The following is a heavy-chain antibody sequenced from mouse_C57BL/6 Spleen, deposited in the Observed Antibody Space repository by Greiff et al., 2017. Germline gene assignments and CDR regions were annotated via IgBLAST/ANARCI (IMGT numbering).Heavy chain of an antibody. D-gene: IGHD2-4*01. V-gene: IGHV5-4*03. J-gene: IGHJ4*01. CDR1: GFTFSSYA. CDR2: ISDGGSYT. Sequence: EVMLVESGGGLVKPGGSLKLSCAASGFTFSSYAMSWVRQTPEKRLEWVATISDGGSYTYYTDNVKGRFTISRDNAKNNLYLQMSHLKSEDTAMYYCARGREYDDVAMDYWGQGTSVTVSS. CDR3: ARGREYDDVAMDY.